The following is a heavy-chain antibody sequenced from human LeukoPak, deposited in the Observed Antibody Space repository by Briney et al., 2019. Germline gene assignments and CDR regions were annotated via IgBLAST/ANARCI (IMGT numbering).Heavy chain of an antibody. CDR1: GFTLNSYS. J-gene: IGHJ4*02. CDR3: ARATNEYDRSGYSHDY. D-gene: IGHD3-22*01. Sequence: GGVLRLSFAASGFTLNSYSMNLVRPAPGKGLGWDSYISSRSSTISYADDVKGRFNITRDNAKNTPYPQMNSLGAEDTAVYYCARATNEYDRSGYSHDYWGQGTLVTVSS. CDR2: ISSRSSTI. V-gene: IGHV3-48*01.